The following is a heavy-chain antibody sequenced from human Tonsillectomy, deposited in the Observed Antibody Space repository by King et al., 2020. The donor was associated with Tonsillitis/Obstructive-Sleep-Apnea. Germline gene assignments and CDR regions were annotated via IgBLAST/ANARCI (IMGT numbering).Heavy chain of an antibody. Sequence: QLQESGPGLVKPSETLSLSCTVSVGAISRSSHYLGWIRQPPGKGLEWIGTIYDSGSTSYNPSLKSRVTISVDTSKNQFSLKVSSLSASDTAVYYCARLLYSSSWSHGYYYMDVWGKGTTVTVSS. CDR2: IYDSGST. J-gene: IGHJ6*03. CDR3: ARLLYSSSWSHGYYYMDV. D-gene: IGHD6-13*01. CDR1: VGAISRSSHY. V-gene: IGHV4-39*01.